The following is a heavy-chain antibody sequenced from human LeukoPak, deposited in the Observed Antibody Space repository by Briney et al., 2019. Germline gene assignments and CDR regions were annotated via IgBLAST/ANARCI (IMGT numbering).Heavy chain of an antibody. J-gene: IGHJ4*02. CDR1: GYTLTELS. CDR2: FDPEDGET. D-gene: IGHD2-8*01. CDR3: ATYHAIRPYCFDY. V-gene: IGHV1-24*01. Sequence: ASVKVSCRVSGYTLTELSMHWVRQAPGKGLEWMGGFDPEDGETIYAQKFQGRVTMTEDTSTDTAYMELSSLRSEDTAVYYCATYHAIRPYCFDYWGQGTLVTVSS.